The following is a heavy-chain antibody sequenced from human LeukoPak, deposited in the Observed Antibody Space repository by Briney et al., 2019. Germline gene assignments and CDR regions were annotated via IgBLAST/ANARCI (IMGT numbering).Heavy chain of an antibody. Sequence: SETLSLTCTVSGGSISSSSYYWGWIRQPPGKGLEWIGSIYYSGSTYYDPSLKSRVTISVDTSKNQFSLKLSSVTAADTAVYYCARHWVTAMVTMGAFDIWGQGTMVTVSS. CDR2: IYYSGST. CDR1: GGSISSSSYY. D-gene: IGHD5-18*01. CDR3: ARHWVTAMVTMGAFDI. V-gene: IGHV4-39*01. J-gene: IGHJ3*02.